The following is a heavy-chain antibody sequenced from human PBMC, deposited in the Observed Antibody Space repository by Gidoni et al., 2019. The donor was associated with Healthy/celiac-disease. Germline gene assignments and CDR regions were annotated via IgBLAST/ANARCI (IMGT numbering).Heavy chain of an antibody. CDR1: GGSISSYY. CDR2: IYYSGST. V-gene: IGHV4-59*01. J-gene: IGHJ3*02. Sequence: QVQLQESGPGLVKPSETLSLTCPVSGGSISSYYWSWIRQPPGKGLEWIGYIYYSGSTNYNPSLKSRVTISVDTSKNQFSLKLSSVTAADTAVYYCARDRWNDDNAFDIWGQGTMVTVSS. CDR3: ARDRWNDDNAFDI. D-gene: IGHD1-1*01.